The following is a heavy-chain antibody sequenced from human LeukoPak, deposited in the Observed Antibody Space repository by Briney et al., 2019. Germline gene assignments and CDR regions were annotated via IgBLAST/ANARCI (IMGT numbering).Heavy chain of an antibody. CDR3: ARADYGDYIFDY. Sequence: ASVNVSCKASGYTFTTYDMHWVRQAPGQGLEWMGIINPSGGSTSYEKKFQGRVTMTRDTSTRTVYMELSSLRSEETAVYYCARADYGDYIFDYWGQGTLVTVSS. J-gene: IGHJ4*02. D-gene: IGHD4-17*01. CDR2: INPSGGST. CDR1: GYTFTTYD. V-gene: IGHV1-46*01.